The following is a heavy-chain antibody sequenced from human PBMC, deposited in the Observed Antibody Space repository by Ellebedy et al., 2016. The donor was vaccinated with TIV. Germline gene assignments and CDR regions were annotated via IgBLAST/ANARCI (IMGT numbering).Heavy chain of an antibody. V-gene: IGHV3-48*04. Sequence: GGSLRLSXAASGFTFSSYSMNWVRQAPGKGLEWVSYISSSSSTIYYADSVKGRFTISRDNAKNSVYLQMNSLRAEDTAVYHCARKLYYYDTSEAGWFNPWGQGTLVSVSS. CDR1: GFTFSSYS. CDR2: ISSSSSTI. CDR3: ARKLYYYDTSEAGWFNP. J-gene: IGHJ5*02. D-gene: IGHD3-22*01.